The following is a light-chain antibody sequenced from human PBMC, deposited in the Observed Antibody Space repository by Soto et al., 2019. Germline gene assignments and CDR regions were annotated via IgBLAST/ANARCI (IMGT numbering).Light chain of an antibody. V-gene: IGKV3-20*01. J-gene: IGKJ1*01. Sequence: VGLRKSPGTRVVSEGRSGSLSCMFGQSVSSSYLAWYQQKPGQAPRLLIYGAYSRANGLPDRFSGSGYRTDFDIAIRSLEPDDSALHNCQPYHRAPRTFGRGTKVDI. CDR1: QSVSSSY. CDR3: QPYHRAPRT. CDR2: GAY.